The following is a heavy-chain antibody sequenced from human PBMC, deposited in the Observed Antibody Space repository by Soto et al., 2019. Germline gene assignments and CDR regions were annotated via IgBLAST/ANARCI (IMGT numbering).Heavy chain of an antibody. D-gene: IGHD3-9*01. V-gene: IGHV3-21*01. J-gene: IGHJ5*02. CDR2: ISSSSSYI. Sequence: EVQLVESGGGLVKPGGSLRLSCAASGFTFSSYSMNWVRQAPGKGLEWVSSISSSSSYIYYADAVKGRFTISRDNAKNPPKLTMNSQRAEDTAEYYRARGGFMEDDEILTGYCTQGWFDPWGQGTLVTVSS. CDR1: GFTFSSYS. CDR3: ARGGFMEDDEILTGYCTQGWFDP.